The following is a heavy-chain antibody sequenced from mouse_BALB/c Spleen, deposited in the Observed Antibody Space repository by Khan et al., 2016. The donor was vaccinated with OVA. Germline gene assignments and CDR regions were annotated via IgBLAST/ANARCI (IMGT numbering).Heavy chain of an antibody. Sequence: EVQLQESGPGLVKPSQSLSLTCTVTGYSITSDYAWNLIRQFPGNILEWMGYINYSGGTSYLPSLKSRISITRDTSTNQSFLQLNSVTTEDSATDYCAKWFTYWGQGTLVTVS. CDR1: GYSITSDYA. CDR3: AKWFTY. V-gene: IGHV3-2*02. CDR2: INYSGGT. J-gene: IGHJ3*01.